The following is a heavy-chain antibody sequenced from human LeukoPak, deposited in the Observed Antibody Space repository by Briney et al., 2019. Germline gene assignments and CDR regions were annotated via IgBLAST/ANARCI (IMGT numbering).Heavy chain of an antibody. CDR1: GGSFSGYY. CDR2: INHSGST. J-gene: IGHJ4*02. Sequence: SETLSLTCAVYGGSFSGYYWSWIRQPPGKGLEWIGEINHSGSTNYNPSLKSRVTISVDTSKNQFSLKLSSVTAADTAVYYCASGTTYYYGSGSYYNDYWGQGTLVTVSS. CDR3: ASGTTYYYGSGSYYNDY. D-gene: IGHD3-10*01. V-gene: IGHV4-34*01.